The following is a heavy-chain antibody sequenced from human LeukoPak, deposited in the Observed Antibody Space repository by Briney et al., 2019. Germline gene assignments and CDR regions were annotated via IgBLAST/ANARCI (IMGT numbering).Heavy chain of an antibody. D-gene: IGHD1-26*01. J-gene: IGHJ6*03. CDR2: INPSGGST. Sequence: GASVKVSCKASGYTFTSYYMHWVRQAPGQGLEWMGIINPSGGSTSYAQKFQGRVTMTRDMSTSTVYMELSSLRSEDTAVYYCARDGLRVGATLYYYYYYMDVWGKGTTVTVSS. CDR3: ARDGLRVGATLYYYYYYMDV. V-gene: IGHV1-46*01. CDR1: GYTFTSYY.